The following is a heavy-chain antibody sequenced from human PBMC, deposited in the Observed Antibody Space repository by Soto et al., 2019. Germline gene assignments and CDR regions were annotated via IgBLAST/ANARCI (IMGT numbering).Heavy chain of an antibody. Sequence: EVQLLESGGGLVQPGGSLRLSCGGSGFTFNRYAMTWVRQAPGQGLEWVSAISGSGGTTYYTNSVRRRFTISRDQSKDTLYLQMNSLRAEDTAIYYCAKDRHYGSGTYSDSYLDYWGQGTLVTVSS. CDR2: ISGSGGTT. CDR1: GFTFNRYA. D-gene: IGHD3-10*01. CDR3: AKDRHYGSGTYSDSYLDY. V-gene: IGHV3-23*01. J-gene: IGHJ4*02.